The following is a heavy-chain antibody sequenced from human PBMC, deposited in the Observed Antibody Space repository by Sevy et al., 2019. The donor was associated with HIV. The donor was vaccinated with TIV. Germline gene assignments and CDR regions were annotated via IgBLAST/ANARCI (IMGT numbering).Heavy chain of an antibody. CDR1: GFIFSSYA. V-gene: IGHV3-23*01. J-gene: IGHJ4*02. D-gene: IGHD3-10*01. Sequence: GGCLRLSCAASGFIFSSYAMSWVRQAPGKGLEWVSAISGSGGSTYYADSVKGRFTISRDNSKNTLYLQMNSLRAEDTAVYYCAEIRGVMGYWGQGTLVTVSS. CDR3: AEIRGVMGY. CDR2: ISGSGGST.